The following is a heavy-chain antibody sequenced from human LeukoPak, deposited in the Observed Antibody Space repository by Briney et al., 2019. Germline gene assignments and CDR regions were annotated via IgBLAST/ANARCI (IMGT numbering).Heavy chain of an antibody. J-gene: IGHJ5*02. CDR3: ARGGIAAARKYNWFDP. Sequence: GGSLRLSCAASGFTFSSYSMNWVRQAPGKGLEWVSYISSSSSTIYYADSVKGRFTISRDNAKNSLYLQMNSLRAEDTAVYCCARGGIAAARKYNWFDPWGQGTLVTVSS. CDR1: GFTFSSYS. V-gene: IGHV3-48*01. CDR2: ISSSSSTI. D-gene: IGHD6-13*01.